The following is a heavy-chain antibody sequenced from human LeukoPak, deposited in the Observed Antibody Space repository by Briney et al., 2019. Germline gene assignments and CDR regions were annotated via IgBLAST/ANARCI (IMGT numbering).Heavy chain of an antibody. CDR3: ARDCRLNCARQPGFDS. J-gene: IGHJ5*01. D-gene: IGHD1-1*01. V-gene: IGHV3-48*02. Sequence: SGGSLRLSCAASGFTFSSYSMNWVRQAPGKGLEWVSYISSSGSTIYYADSVKGRLTISRDNAKNSLYLQLSSLRDVDTAVYYCARDCRLNCARQPGFDSWGQGTLVTVSS. CDR2: ISSSGSTI. CDR1: GFTFSSYS.